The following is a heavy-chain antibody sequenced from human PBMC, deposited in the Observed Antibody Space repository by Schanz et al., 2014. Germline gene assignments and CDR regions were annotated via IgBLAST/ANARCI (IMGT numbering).Heavy chain of an antibody. Sequence: QVQLVQSGAEVKKPGASVRVSCKASGYTFTTYAMSWVRQAPGQGLEWVGWISVYTGNTKYGQKVQGRVTMTADTSTSTAYMELRSLRADDTAVYYCARSAGRDFWSGYYTRFDDWGQGTLVTVSS. CDR3: ARSAGRDFWSGYYTRFDD. CDR1: GYTFTTYA. CDR2: ISVYTGNT. J-gene: IGHJ4*02. V-gene: IGHV1-18*01. D-gene: IGHD3-3*01.